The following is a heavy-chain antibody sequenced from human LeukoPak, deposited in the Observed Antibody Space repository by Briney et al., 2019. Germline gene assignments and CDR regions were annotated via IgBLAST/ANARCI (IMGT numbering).Heavy chain of an antibody. Sequence: PSETLSLTCTVSGYSISSDYYWGWIRQPPGKGLEWIGNVYRTGSTYYNPSLTSRVTISIDTSKNQFSLKLSSVTAPDTAVYYCARDLSITMIRGVTFDYWGQGALVTVSS. D-gene: IGHD3-10*01. V-gene: IGHV4-38-2*02. CDR1: GYSISSDYY. CDR2: VYRTGST. J-gene: IGHJ4*02. CDR3: ARDLSITMIRGVTFDY.